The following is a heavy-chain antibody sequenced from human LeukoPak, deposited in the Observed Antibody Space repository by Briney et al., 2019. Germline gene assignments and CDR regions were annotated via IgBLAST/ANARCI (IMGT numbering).Heavy chain of an antibody. CDR2: ISASGGST. D-gene: IGHD2-2*01. Sequence: GGSLRLSCAASGFTLSSYAMSWVRQAPGKGLEWVSSISASGGSTNYADSVKGRFTISGDKSKNTMYLQMNSLRAEDTAVYYCAKDGYCSSTSCDYYYYYMDIWGKGTTVTVSS. V-gene: IGHV3-23*01. CDR1: GFTLSSYA. CDR3: AKDGYCSSTSCDYYYYYMDI. J-gene: IGHJ6*03.